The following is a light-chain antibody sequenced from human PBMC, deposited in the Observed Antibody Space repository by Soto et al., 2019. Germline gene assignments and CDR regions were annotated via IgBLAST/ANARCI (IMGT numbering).Light chain of an antibody. CDR3: YSSRSSSSTFYV. V-gene: IGLV2-14*03. CDR2: GVS. J-gene: IGLJ1*01. Sequence: QSALTQPASVSGSPGQSITISCAGTSSDIGGSNYVSWYQQHPGKAPKLMIYGVSNRPSGVSNRFSGSKSGNTASLTISGLQAEDEAGYFCYSSRSSSSTFYVFGTGTKDTVL. CDR1: SSDIGGSNY.